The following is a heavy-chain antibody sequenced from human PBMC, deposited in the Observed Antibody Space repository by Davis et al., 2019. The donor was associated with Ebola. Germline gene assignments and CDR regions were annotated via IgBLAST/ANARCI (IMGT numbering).Heavy chain of an antibody. J-gene: IGHJ4*02. CDR3: ARRHSSGWSRFFDY. CDR2: INPSGSST. Sequence: ASVQVSCKASGYTFTSYYMHWVRQAPGQELEWMGIINPSGSSTSYAQKFQGRVTMTRDTSTSTVYMELSSLSSEDTAVYYCARRHSSGWSRFFDYWGQGTLVTVSS. D-gene: IGHD6-19*01. CDR1: GYTFTSYY. V-gene: IGHV1-46*01.